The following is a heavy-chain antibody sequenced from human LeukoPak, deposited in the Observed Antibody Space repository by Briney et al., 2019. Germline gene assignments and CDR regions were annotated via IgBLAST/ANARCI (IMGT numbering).Heavy chain of an antibody. D-gene: IGHD3-10*01. CDR1: GFAFNTYA. CDR3: AREILGSGSYPDF. J-gene: IGHJ4*02. Sequence: GGSLRLSCAASGFAFNTYAMHWVRQAPGQGLEWVALIWHDGSHKFYSNSVRGQFTISRDNSKNTVSLQMNNLRPEDTAVYYYAREILGSGSYPDFWGQGTLVTVSS. V-gene: IGHV3-33*01. CDR2: IWHDGSHK.